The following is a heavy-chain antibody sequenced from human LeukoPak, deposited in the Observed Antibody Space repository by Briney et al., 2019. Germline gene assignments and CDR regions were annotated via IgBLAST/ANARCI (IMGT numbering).Heavy chain of an antibody. CDR3: ARHRSGGSQDDAFDI. CDR2: IKQDGSEK. D-gene: IGHD2-15*01. CDR1: GFTFSSYW. Sequence: QSGGSLRLSCAASGFTFSSYWMSWVRQAPGKGLEWVADIKQDGSEKYYVHSVKGRFTISRQNAKNSLFLQMNSLRAEDTAVYYCARHRSGGSQDDAFDIWGQGTMVTVSS. J-gene: IGHJ3*02. V-gene: IGHV3-7*01.